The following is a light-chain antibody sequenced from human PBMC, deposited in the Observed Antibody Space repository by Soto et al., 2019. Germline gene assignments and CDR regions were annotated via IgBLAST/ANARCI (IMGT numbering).Light chain of an antibody. CDR1: ASNLGAKYA. CDR2: DNI. J-gene: IGLJ3*02. Sequence: QSVLTQPPSVSGAPGQRVTISCTGSASNLGAKYAVHWYQYLPGTAPKLLIYDNIHRPSGVPDRFSGSKSDTSASLAITGLQAEDEADYYCQSYDTTLSGLVFGGGTKVTVL. V-gene: IGLV1-40*01. CDR3: QSYDTTLSGLV.